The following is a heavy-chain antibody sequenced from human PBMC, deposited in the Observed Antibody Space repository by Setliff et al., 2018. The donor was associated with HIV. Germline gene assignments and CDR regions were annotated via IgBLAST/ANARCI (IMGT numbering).Heavy chain of an antibody. CDR1: GFTFSDFS. D-gene: IGHD5-12*01. CDR3: ARDSLVAAMGASAFDI. CDR2: ISSSDNTM. Sequence: GGSLRLSCAASGFTFSDFSMSWIRQAPGKGLEWISYISSSDNTMYYADSVKGRFTISRDNAKNSLFLQLNSLRAEDAAVYYCARDSLVAAMGASAFDIWGHGTMVTVS. J-gene: IGHJ3*02. V-gene: IGHV3-11*01.